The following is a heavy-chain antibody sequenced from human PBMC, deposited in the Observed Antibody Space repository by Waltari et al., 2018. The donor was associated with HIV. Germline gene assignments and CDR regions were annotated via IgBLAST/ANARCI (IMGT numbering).Heavy chain of an antibody. CDR3: AAGWRAFDY. CDR2: IHTTGNT. J-gene: IGHJ4*02. D-gene: IGHD6-19*01. Sequence: QVQLQESGPGLVEPSQTLSPTCTVSSGAVNAGSYYWSWIRQPAGKGLEWIGHIHTTGNTDYKASLKSRVTISVDMSKNQFSLKMTSVTAADTAVYYCAAGWRAFDYWGQGTLVTVSS. V-gene: IGHV4-61*02. CDR1: SGAVNAGSYY.